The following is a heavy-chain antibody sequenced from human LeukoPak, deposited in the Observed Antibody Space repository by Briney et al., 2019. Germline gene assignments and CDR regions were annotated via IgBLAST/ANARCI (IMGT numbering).Heavy chain of an antibody. J-gene: IGHJ4*02. Sequence: PGGSLRLSCAASGFTFSSYAMSWVRQAPGKGLEWVSAISGSGGSTYYADSVKGRFTISRDNSKNTLYLQMNSLRAEDTAVYYCAKPWGVNVDYGDFYYFDYWGQGTLVTVSS. D-gene: IGHD4-17*01. CDR1: GFTFSSYA. CDR3: AKPWGVNVDYGDFYYFDY. V-gene: IGHV3-23*01. CDR2: ISGSGGST.